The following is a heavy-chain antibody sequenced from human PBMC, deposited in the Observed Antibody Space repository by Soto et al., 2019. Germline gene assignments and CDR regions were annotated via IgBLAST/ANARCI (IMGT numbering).Heavy chain of an antibody. Sequence: GGSLRLSCAASGFTFSSYGMHWVRQAPGKGLEWVAVIWYDGSNKYYADSVKGRFTISRDNSKNTLYLQMNSLRAEDTAVYYCARGGEDIVLMAWNGMDVWGQGTTVTVSS. J-gene: IGHJ6*02. CDR3: ARGGEDIVLMAWNGMDV. CDR2: IWYDGSNK. D-gene: IGHD2-8*01. CDR1: GFTFSSYG. V-gene: IGHV3-33*08.